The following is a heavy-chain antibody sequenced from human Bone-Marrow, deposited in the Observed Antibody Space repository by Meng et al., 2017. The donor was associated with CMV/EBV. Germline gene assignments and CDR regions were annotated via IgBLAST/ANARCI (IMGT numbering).Heavy chain of an antibody. CDR2: IIPILGIA. CDR3: ARDPLPWDIVLMVYARFDY. CDR1: GGTFSSYA. D-gene: IGHD2-8*01. J-gene: IGHJ4*02. Sequence: SVKVSCKASGGTFSSYAIGWVRQAPGQGLEWMGGIIPILGIANYAQKFQGRVTITADKSTSTAYMELSSLRSEDTAVYYCARDPLPWDIVLMVYARFDYWGQGTLVTVSS. V-gene: IGHV1-69*10.